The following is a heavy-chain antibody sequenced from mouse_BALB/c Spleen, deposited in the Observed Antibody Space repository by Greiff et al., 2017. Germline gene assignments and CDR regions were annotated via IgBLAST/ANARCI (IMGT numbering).Heavy chain of an antibody. D-gene: IGHD2-4*01. V-gene: IGHV2-2*02. CDR3: ARKERYDYDDYYYAMDY. CDR2: IWSGGST. CDR1: GFSLTSYG. J-gene: IGHJ4*01. Sequence: QEQLKESGPGLVQPSQSLSITCTVSGFSLTSYGVHWVRQSPGKGLEWLGVIWSGGSTDYNAAFISRLSISKDNSKSQVFFKMNSLQANDTAIYYCARKERYDYDDYYYAMDYWGQGTSVTVSS.